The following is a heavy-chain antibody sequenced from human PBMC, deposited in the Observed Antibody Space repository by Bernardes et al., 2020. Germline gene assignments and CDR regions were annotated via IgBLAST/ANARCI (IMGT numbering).Heavy chain of an antibody. J-gene: IGHJ5*02. D-gene: IGHD2-2*01. CDR1: RFSLSPSGVG. CDR3: AHSWYQLLLTWFDP. Sequence: SGFTLVKPTQTLTLTCPFSRFSLSPSGVGVGWIRQPPGKALEWLALIYWDDDKRYNPSLKSRLTITKDTSKNQVVLTMTNMDPVDTATYYCAHSWYQLLLTWFDPWGQGTLVTVSS. CDR2: IYWDDDK. V-gene: IGHV2-5*02.